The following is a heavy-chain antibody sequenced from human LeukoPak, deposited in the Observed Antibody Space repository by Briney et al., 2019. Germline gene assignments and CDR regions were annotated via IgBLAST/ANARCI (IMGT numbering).Heavy chain of an antibody. Sequence: ASVKVSCKASGGTFSSYAIGWVRQAPGQGLEWMGWMNPNSGNTGYAHKFQGRVTMTRNTSISTAYMELSSLRSEDTAVYYCARVVVGYCSGGSCYRTDYWGQGTLVTVSS. CDR2: MNPNSGNT. CDR1: GGTFSSYA. D-gene: IGHD2-15*01. V-gene: IGHV1-8*02. J-gene: IGHJ4*02. CDR3: ARVVVGYCSGGSCYRTDY.